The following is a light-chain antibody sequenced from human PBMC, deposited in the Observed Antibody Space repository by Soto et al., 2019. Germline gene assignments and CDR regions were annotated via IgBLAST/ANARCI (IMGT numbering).Light chain of an antibody. J-gene: IGKJ2*01. Sequence: DIQMTQSPSSLSASVGDRVTITCRASQTISTHLNWYQQKPGKAPKLLIYAASTLQSRVASRFSGSGSGTDFTLTINSLQPEYFATYYCQPSITIPYTFGQGTKLEIK. CDR1: QTISTH. V-gene: IGKV1-39*01. CDR2: AAS. CDR3: QPSITIPYT.